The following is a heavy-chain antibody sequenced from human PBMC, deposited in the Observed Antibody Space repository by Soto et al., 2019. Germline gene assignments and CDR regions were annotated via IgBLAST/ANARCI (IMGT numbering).Heavy chain of an antibody. V-gene: IGHV4-59*01. J-gene: IGHJ4*02. D-gene: IGHD5-12*01. CDR2: IYYSGST. CDR3: ARAVVEMATISLDY. Sequence: SETLSLTCTVSGGSISSYYWSWIRQPPGKGLEWIGYIYYSGSTNYNPSLKSRVTISVDTSKNQFSLKLSSVTAADTAVYYCARAVVEMATISLDYWGQGTRVTVSS. CDR1: GGSISSYY.